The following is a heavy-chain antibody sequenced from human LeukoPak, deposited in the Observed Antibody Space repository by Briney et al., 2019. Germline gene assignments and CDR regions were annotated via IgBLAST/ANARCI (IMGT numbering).Heavy chain of an antibody. Sequence: SETLSLTCSVSGASISSYYWSWIRQPPGKGLEWIGYIYNGGSTYHNPSLKSRVTISMDTSKNQFYLKLTSVTAADTAVYYCARSQASGTYSGGYWGQGTLVTVSS. CDR1: GASISSYY. J-gene: IGHJ4*02. CDR3: ARSQASGTYSGGY. CDR2: IYNGGST. V-gene: IGHV4-59*08. D-gene: IGHD3-10*01.